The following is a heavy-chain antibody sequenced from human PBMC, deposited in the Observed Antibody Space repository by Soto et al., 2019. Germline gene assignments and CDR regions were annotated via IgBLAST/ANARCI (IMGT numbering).Heavy chain of an antibody. D-gene: IGHD6-13*01. CDR2: TSHGGGAT. J-gene: IGHJ5*02. CDR3: AKDWGSSGWYNWFDP. CDR1: GFTFSTSG. Sequence: QVQLVESGGGVVQSGRSLRLSCAASGFTFSTSGMHWIRQAPGKGLEWVAMTSHGGGATYYVDSVKGRFTISRDTDKNTLHLQMDSLRPEDTATYYCAKDWGSSGWYNWFDPWGQGTLVTVSS. V-gene: IGHV3-30*18.